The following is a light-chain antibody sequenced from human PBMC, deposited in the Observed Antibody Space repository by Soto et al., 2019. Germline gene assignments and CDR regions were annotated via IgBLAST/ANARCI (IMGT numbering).Light chain of an antibody. CDR3: QQYDNWPWT. CDR1: QSISDT. J-gene: IGKJ1*01. CDR2: GAS. Sequence: EIVMTQSPATLSVSPGGRATLSCRASQSISDTLAWYQQKPGQAPRLLIHGASTRATGFPARFSGSGSGTDFTLTISSLQSEHSAVYYCQQYDNWPWTFGQGTKVEIK. V-gene: IGKV3-15*01.